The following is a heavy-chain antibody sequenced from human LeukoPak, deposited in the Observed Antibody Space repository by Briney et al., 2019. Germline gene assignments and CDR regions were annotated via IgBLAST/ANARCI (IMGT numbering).Heavy chain of an antibody. V-gene: IGHV4-39*01. CDR3: ASGVVVVAATRIDAFDI. J-gene: IGHJ3*02. CDR1: GGSLSSSSYY. CDR2: IYYSGST. Sequence: PSETLSLTCTVSGGSLSSSSYYWGWIRQPPGKGLEWIGSIYYSGSTYYNPSLKSRVTISVDTSKNQFSLKLSSVTAADTAVYYCASGVVVVAATRIDAFDIWGQGTMVTVSS. D-gene: IGHD2-15*01.